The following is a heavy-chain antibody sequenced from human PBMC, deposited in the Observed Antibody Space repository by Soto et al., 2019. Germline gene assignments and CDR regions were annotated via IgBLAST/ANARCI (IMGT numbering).Heavy chain of an antibody. D-gene: IGHD3-22*01. CDR3: ARHSSPSSGYYYYFDY. CDR1: AYSFTSHW. Sequence: ESLKISCKGSAYSFTSHWIAWVRQMPGKGLEWMGVTYPADSDTRYSPSFQGQVTISADKSISTAYLQWSSLKASDTATYYCARHSSPSSGYYYYFDYWGQGTQVTVS. V-gene: IGHV5-51*01. J-gene: IGHJ4*02. CDR2: TYPADSDT.